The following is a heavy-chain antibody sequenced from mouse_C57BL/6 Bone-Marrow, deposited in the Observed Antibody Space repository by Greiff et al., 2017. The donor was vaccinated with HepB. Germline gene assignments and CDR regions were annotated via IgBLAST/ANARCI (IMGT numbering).Heavy chain of an antibody. D-gene: IGHD1-1*01. V-gene: IGHV1-52*01. CDR2: IDPSDSET. CDR1: GYTFTSYW. CDR3: AGGSIPWDFDV. J-gene: IGHJ1*03. Sequence: QVQLQQPGAELVRPGSSVKLSCKASGYTFTSYWMHWVKQRPIQGLEWIGNIDPSDSETHYNQKFKDKATLTVDKSSSTAYMQLSSLTSEDSAVYYCAGGSIPWDFDVWGTGTTVTVSS.